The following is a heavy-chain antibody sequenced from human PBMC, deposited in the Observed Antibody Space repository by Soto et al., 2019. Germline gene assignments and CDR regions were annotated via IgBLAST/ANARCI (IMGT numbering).Heavy chain of an antibody. CDR1: GGSISSGGYY. V-gene: IGHV4-31*03. J-gene: IGHJ4*02. CDR3: AREVPTPYYFDY. Sequence: QVQLQESGPGLVKPSQTLSLTCPVSGGSISSGGYYWSWIRQHPGKGLEWIGYIYYSGSTYYNPSLKSRLTMSIDTSKNQFSLKLSSVTAADTAVYYSAREVPTPYYFDYWGQGTLVTVSS. CDR2: IYYSGST.